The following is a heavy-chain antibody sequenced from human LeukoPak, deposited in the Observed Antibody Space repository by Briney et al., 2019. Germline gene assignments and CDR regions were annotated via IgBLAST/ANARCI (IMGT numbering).Heavy chain of an antibody. V-gene: IGHV3-30*02. CDR1: GFTFSSYG. J-gene: IGHJ6*03. CDR2: IRYDGSNK. D-gene: IGHD1-26*01. Sequence: GGSLRLSCAGSGFTFSSYGMHWVRQAPGKGLEWVAFIRYDGSNKYYADSVKGRFTISRDNSKNTLYLQMNSLRAEDTAVYYCAKDLGGATQNYYYYYMDVWGKGTTVTVSS. CDR3: AKDLGGATQNYYYYYMDV.